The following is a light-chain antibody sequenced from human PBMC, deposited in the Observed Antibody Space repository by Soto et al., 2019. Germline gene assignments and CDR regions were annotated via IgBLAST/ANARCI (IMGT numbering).Light chain of an antibody. CDR1: QSVTSK. CDR3: QQYNNWPLT. CDR2: GAS. Sequence: EIVMTQSPATLSVSPGERVTLSCRASQSVTSKFAWYQQKPGQAPRLIIYGASTRATGIPVRFSGSGSGTEFTLTISSLQSEDFAVYYCQQYNNWPLTFGQGTRLEI. J-gene: IGKJ5*01. V-gene: IGKV3-15*01.